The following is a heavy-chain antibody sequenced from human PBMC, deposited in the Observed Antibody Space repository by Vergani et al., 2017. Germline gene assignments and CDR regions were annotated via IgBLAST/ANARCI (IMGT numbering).Heavy chain of an antibody. Sequence: QVRLVQSGAEVKKPGASVTVSCAASGYTFSDYYLHWVRQAPGQGLEGMGWNKPKDGTTNYTQKYQGRVNMTRDTSINTASLELRRITSEDTAFYYCVRLEVYCTKTNCFGHFDSWGNGTRVTVSS. CDR2: NKPKDGTT. CDR1: GYTFSDYY. V-gene: IGHV1-2*02. CDR3: VRLEVYCTKTNCFGHFDS. D-gene: IGHD2-8*01. J-gene: IGHJ4*01.